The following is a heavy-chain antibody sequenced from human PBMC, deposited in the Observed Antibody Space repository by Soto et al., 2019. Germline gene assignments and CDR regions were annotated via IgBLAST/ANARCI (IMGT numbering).Heavy chain of an antibody. D-gene: IGHD3-16*01. CDR1: GYSFTNND. Sequence: QVKLVQSGAEVREPGASVKVSCKASGYSFTNNDVSWVRQATGQGLEWMGWMNPGSGDTGYAQKFQGRVSMTRDMSIATAYMELSSLRSDDTVIYYCARMATFGSLNWFDTWGQGTLLTVSS. V-gene: IGHV1-8*01. CDR3: ARMATFGSLNWFDT. J-gene: IGHJ5*02. CDR2: MNPGSGDT.